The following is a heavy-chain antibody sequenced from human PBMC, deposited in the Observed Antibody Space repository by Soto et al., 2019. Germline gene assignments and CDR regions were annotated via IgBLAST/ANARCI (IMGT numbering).Heavy chain of an antibody. CDR1: GFTFSSYA. CDR3: ARGSGSYWFDP. Sequence: GGSLRLSCAASGFTFSSYAMHWVRQAPGKGLEWVAVISYDGSNKYYADSVKGQFNISRDNSKNTLYLQMNSLRSEDTAVYYCARGSGSYWFDPWGQGTLVTVSS. J-gene: IGHJ5*02. D-gene: IGHD3-10*01. V-gene: IGHV3-30-3*01. CDR2: ISYDGSNK.